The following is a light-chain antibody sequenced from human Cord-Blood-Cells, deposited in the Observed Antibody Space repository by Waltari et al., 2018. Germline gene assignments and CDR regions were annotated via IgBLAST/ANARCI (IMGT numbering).Light chain of an antibody. V-gene: IGLV2-11*01. CDR1: SSDVGGYKY. J-gene: IGLJ3*02. CDR3: CSYAGSYTNWV. Sequence: SALTQPPSVAGSPGQSVTISCTGTSSDVGGYKYDASYQQHPGNAPKLMIYDVSKRPSGVPDRFSGSKSGNTASLTISGLQAEDEADYYCCSYAGSYTNWVFGGGTKLTVL. CDR2: DVS.